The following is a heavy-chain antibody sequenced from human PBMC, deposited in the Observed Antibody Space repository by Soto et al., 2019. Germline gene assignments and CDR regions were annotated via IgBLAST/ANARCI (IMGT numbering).Heavy chain of an antibody. Sequence: PGGSLRLSCAASGFTFHTYAMTWVRQAPEKGLEWVSAITGGGGRTYYADSVRGRFTISRDSSKNTLYLQMNSLRVEDTAVYYCAKRGFDSGGWDYYALDVWGQGTAVTVSS. CDR3: AKRGFDSGGWDYYALDV. J-gene: IGHJ6*02. CDR1: GFTFHTYA. V-gene: IGHV3-23*01. CDR2: ITGGGGRT. D-gene: IGHD5-12*01.